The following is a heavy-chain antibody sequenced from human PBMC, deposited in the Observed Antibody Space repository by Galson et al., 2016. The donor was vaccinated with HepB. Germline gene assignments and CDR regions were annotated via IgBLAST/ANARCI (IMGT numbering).Heavy chain of an antibody. Sequence: SETLSLTCAVSGGSISSSNWWNWVRQTPGKGLEWIGVIYHSGSTNYNPSLKSRVTISVDKSSNHVSLTLRSVTAADTAVYYWARGGSRIEASGAFGLWGQGTLVTVAS. D-gene: IGHD6-13*01. CDR3: ARGGSRIEASGAFGL. CDR2: IYHSGST. J-gene: IGHJ4*02. V-gene: IGHV4-4*02. CDR1: GGSISSSNW.